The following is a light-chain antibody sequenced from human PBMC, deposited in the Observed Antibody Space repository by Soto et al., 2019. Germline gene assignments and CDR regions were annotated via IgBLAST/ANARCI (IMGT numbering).Light chain of an antibody. CDR1: SSDVGGYNY. V-gene: IGLV2-8*01. Sequence: QSALTQPPSASGSPGQSVTISCTGTSSDVGGYNYVSWYQQYPGKAPKLTIYEVSKRPSGVPDRFSGSKSANTASLTVSGLQAEDEADYYCSSYAGSNNFVVFGGGTKLTVL. CDR3: SSYAGSNNFVV. J-gene: IGLJ2*01. CDR2: EVS.